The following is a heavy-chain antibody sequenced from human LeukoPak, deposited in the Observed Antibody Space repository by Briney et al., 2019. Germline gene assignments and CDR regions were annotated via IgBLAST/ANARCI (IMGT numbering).Heavy chain of an antibody. CDR1: GFSFSDYS. CDR3: AGVEGGDWFDP. D-gene: IGHD3-16*01. CDR2: ISRRSRHV. Sequence: GGSLRLSCTASGFSFSDYSMNWVRQAPGKGLEWVSSISRRSRHVYYAGSVKGRFTISRDNAWNSLYLQMNSLRPEDTAVYYCAGVEGGDWFDPWGQGTLVTVSS. V-gene: IGHV3-21*01. J-gene: IGHJ5*02.